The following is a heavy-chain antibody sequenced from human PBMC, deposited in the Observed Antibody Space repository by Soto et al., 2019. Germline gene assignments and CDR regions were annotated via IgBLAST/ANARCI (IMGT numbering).Heavy chain of an antibody. D-gene: IGHD2-15*01. V-gene: IGHV3-23*01. CDR3: AKDTGRGGGSVFDY. CDR1: GFIFSNYA. J-gene: IGHJ4*02. CDR2: ISGSGADT. Sequence: GSLRLSCAPSGFIFSNYAMSWVRQARGKGLVWVSAISGSGADTYYTESVKGRFTISRDNFKNTLYLQMNSLRAEDTAVYYCAKDTGRGGGSVFDYWGQGTLVTVSS.